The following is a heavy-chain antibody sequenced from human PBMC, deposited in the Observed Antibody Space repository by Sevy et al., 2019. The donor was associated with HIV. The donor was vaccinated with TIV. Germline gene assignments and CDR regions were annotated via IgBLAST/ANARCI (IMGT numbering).Heavy chain of an antibody. V-gene: IGHV3-49*03. J-gene: IGHJ3*01. CDR1: GFSFSNYA. D-gene: IGHD6-13*01. CDR2: IRSEAYGGTP. CDR3: SRIPSQYSTRWFAPFDV. Sequence: GGSLRLSCTGSGFSFSNYALSWFRQAPGKGLEWVGFIRSEAYGGTPEYAASVKGRFTVSRDDSKGVAYLQMDSLKSEATAVYYCSRIPSQYSTRWFAPFDVWGQGTMVTVSS.